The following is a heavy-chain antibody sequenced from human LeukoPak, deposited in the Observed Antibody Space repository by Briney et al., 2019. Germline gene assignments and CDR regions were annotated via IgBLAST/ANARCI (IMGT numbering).Heavy chain of an antibody. CDR3: AKEDIVVVPAALLGAFDI. CDR1: GFTFSSYG. D-gene: IGHD2-2*01. CDR2: ISYDGSNK. V-gene: IGHV3-30*18. Sequence: PGGSLRLSCAASGFTFSSYGMHWVRQAPGKGLEWVAAISYDGSNKYYADSVKGRFTISRDNSKNTLYLQMNSLRAEDTAVYYCAKEDIVVVPAALLGAFDIWGQGTMVTVSS. J-gene: IGHJ3*02.